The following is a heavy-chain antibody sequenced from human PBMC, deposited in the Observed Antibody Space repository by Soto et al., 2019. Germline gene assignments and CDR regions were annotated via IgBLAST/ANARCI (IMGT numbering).Heavy chain of an antibody. J-gene: IGHJ4*02. CDR2: VSSSGGST. CDR3: AKYSTSWRGGQFDY. CDR1: GFTFSSYA. D-gene: IGHD6-13*01. Sequence: EVQLLESGGGLVQPGGSLRLSCAASGFTFSSYAMSWVRQAPGKGLEWVLAVSSSGGSTYYADSVKGRFTISRDNSKNMLYLQMNSLRAEDTAVYYCAKYSTSWRGGQFDYWGQGTLVTVSS. V-gene: IGHV3-23*01.